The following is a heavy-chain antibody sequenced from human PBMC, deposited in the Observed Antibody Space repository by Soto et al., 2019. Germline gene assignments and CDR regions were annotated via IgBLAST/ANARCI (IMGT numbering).Heavy chain of an antibody. CDR2: IFYSGSSGST. CDR3: ARTALGWLAP. J-gene: IGHJ5*02. D-gene: IGHD2-21*02. Sequence: QVQLQESGPGLVKPLETLSLTCSVSGASISSYYWSWIRQPPGKGLEWIGYIFYSGSSGSTNYNPSLKSRVTISLDTSTNQFSLKLSSVTAADTAVYSCARTALGWLAPWGQGTLVTVSS. V-gene: IGHV4-59*01. CDR1: GASISSYY.